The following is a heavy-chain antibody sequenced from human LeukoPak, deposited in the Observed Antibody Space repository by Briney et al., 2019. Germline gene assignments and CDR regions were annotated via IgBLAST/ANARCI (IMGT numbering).Heavy chain of an antibody. CDR3: AIRTDYYGSGSHQNWLDL. D-gene: IGHD3-10*01. CDR1: GGSISSSSFY. Sequence: SETLSLTCTVSGGSISSSSFYWGWIRQSPWKGLEWIGTIFYTGSTYYNPSLKSRVTISADTSKNQFSLKLTSLTAADRAVYFCAIRTDYYGSGSHQNWLDLWGQGILVTVSS. J-gene: IGHJ5*02. CDR2: IFYTGST. V-gene: IGHV4-39*01.